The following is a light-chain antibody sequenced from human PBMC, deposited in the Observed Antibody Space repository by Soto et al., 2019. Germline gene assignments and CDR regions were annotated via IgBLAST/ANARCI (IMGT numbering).Light chain of an antibody. V-gene: IGKV3-15*01. Sequence: EIVMTQSPATLSVSPGDRATLSCRASQSVSTHLVWYQQRPGQVPRLLIYDASTRATGIPARFSGGGSGTEFTLTISSLQSEDFAVYYCQQYTYWWAFGPGTKVEIK. CDR3: QQYTYWWA. CDR1: QSVSTH. J-gene: IGKJ1*01. CDR2: DAS.